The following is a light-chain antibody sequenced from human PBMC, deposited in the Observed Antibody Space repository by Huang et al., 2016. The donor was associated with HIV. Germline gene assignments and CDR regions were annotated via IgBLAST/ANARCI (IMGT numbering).Light chain of an antibody. Sequence: EIVMTQSPVTLSVSPGEGATLSCRASQSVGGNLAWSQQKPGQPLRLLIYGAFARATGVPARCSGSGSGTEYTLTISSLQSEDFAIYYCQQYKNWFTFGGGTKVEIK. CDR3: QQYKNWFT. CDR2: GAF. J-gene: IGKJ4*01. V-gene: IGKV3-15*01. CDR1: QSVGGN.